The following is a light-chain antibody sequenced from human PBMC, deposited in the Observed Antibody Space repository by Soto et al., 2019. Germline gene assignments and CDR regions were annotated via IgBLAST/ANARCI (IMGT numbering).Light chain of an antibody. CDR3: QHYNTFSGT. Sequence: DLQITQSPSTLSASVGDRVTITCRASQSITTWLARYQHKPGRAPKLLIYDASSLEPGVPSRFSGSRSGTEVTITISSLQPDDFETDVGQHYNTFSGTFGQGTKGDIK. V-gene: IGKV1-5*01. J-gene: IGKJ1*01. CDR1: QSITTW. CDR2: DAS.